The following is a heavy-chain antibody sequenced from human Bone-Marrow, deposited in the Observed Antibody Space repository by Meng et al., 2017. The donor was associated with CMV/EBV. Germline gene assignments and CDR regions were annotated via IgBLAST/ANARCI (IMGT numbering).Heavy chain of an antibody. CDR2: ISAYNGNT. CDR1: GYTFTSYG. V-gene: IGHV1-18*01. D-gene: IGHD2-2*02. CDR3: ARGPYCSSTSCYIYFDY. Sequence: ASVKVSCKASGYTFTSYGISWVRQAPGQGLEWMGWISAYNGNTNYAQKLQGRVTMTTDTSTSTAYMELSSLRSEDTAVYYCARGPYCSSTSCYIYFDYWGQGTLVTVSS. J-gene: IGHJ4*02.